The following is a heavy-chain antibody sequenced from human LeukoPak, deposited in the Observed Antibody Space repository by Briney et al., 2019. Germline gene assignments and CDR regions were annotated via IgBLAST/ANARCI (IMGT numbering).Heavy chain of an antibody. D-gene: IGHD1-26*01. Sequence: GASVKVSCKASGYTFTGYYMHWVRQAPGQGLEWMGWINPNSGGTNYAQKFQGRVTMTRDTSISTAYMELSRLRSDDTAVYYCARDRDIVGAAYYFDYWGQGTLVTVSS. CDR1: GYTFTGYY. CDR3: ARDRDIVGAAYYFDY. CDR2: INPNSGGT. J-gene: IGHJ4*02. V-gene: IGHV1-2*02.